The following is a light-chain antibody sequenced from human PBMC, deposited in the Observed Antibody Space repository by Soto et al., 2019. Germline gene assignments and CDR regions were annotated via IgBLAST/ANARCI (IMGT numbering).Light chain of an antibody. CDR1: QSITNN. Sequence: IQSITNNLAWYQQRPGQAPRLLIYGASTRATGVPARFSGSGSGTEFTLTSRSLQSEDCATYHGQHLIRSLTELTYRGGTKVDIK. CDR2: GAS. CDR3: QHLIRSLTELT. V-gene: IGKV3-15*01. J-gene: IGKJ4*01.